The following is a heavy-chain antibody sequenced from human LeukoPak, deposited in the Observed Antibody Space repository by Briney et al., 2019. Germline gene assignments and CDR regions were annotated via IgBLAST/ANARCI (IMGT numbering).Heavy chain of an antibody. CDR3: TRVRAVAEKYNAFDI. CDR2: INTNTGNP. D-gene: IGHD6-19*01. J-gene: IGHJ3*02. CDR1: GYTFTSYA. Sequence: ASVKVSCKASGYTFTSYAMNWVRQAPGQGLEWMGWINTNTGNPTYAQGFAGRFVFSLDTSVSTAYLQISSLKAEDTAVYYCTRVRAVAEKYNAFDIWGQGTMVIVSS. V-gene: IGHV7-4-1*02.